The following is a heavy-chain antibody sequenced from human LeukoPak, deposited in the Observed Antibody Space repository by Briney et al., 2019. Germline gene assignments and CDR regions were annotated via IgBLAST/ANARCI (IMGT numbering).Heavy chain of an antibody. CDR3: AREHDNKVRYYNGMDV. J-gene: IGHJ6*02. V-gene: IGHV1-24*01. Sequence: ASVKVSCKVSGYTLTELSMHWVRQAPGKGLEWMGGFDPEDGETIYAQKFQGRLTMTTDTSTSTAYMDLWSLRSDDTAVYYCAREHDNKVRYYNGMDVWGQGTTVTVSS. CDR2: FDPEDGET. CDR1: GYTLTELS. D-gene: IGHD3-22*01.